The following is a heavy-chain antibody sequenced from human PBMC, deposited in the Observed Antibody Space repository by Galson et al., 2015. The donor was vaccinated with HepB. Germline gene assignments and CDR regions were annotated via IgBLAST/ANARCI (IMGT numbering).Heavy chain of an antibody. V-gene: IGHV3-48*01. CDR3: ARDVQWGGGVFDP. J-gene: IGHJ5*02. CDR1: GFTFSSYS. CDR2: ISSSSSTI. Sequence: SLRLSCAASGFTFSSYSMNWVRQAPGKGLEWVSYISSSSSTIYYADSVKGRFTISRDNAKNSLYLQMNSLRAEDTAVYYCARDVQWGGGVFDPWGQGTLVTVSS. D-gene: IGHD3-16*01.